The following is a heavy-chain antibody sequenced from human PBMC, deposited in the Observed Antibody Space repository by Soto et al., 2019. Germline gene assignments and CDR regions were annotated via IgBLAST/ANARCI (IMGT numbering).Heavy chain of an antibody. CDR2: ISYDGSNK. Sequence: GGSLRLSCAASGFTFSSYGMHWVRQAPGKGLERVAVISYDGSNKYYADSVKGRFTISRDNSKNTLYLQMNSLRDEDTAVYYCAARLIAPGSIWGQGTMVTVSS. CDR1: GFTFSSYG. CDR3: AARLIAPGSI. D-gene: IGHD6-25*01. V-gene: IGHV3-30*03. J-gene: IGHJ3*02.